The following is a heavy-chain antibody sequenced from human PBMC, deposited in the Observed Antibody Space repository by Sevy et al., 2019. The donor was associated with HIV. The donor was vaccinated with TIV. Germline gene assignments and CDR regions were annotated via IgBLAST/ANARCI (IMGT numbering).Heavy chain of an antibody. V-gene: IGHV4-39*01. Sequence: SETLSLTCDVSGGSITNIAYYWGWIRQPPGKGLEWIGSLYYEGSTYYNPSLKSRVMISGDTSKNQFSLSLTSVTAADTAIYFCARSMEQQLDAFDIWGQGTMVTVSS. CDR2: LYYEGST. J-gene: IGHJ3*02. CDR3: ARSMEQQLDAFDI. D-gene: IGHD6-13*01. CDR1: GGSITNIAYY.